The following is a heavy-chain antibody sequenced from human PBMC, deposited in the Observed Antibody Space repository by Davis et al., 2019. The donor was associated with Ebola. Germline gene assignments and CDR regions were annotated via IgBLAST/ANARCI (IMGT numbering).Heavy chain of an antibody. D-gene: IGHD3-10*01. V-gene: IGHV3-48*02. CDR2: ISSSSSTI. CDR3: AREGFTQHYGMVV. Sequence: GESLKISCAASGFTFSNAWMSWVRQAPGKGLEWVSYISSSSSTIYYADSVKGRFTISRDNAKNSLYLQMNSLRDEDTAVYYCAREGFTQHYGMVVWGQGTTVTVSS. J-gene: IGHJ6*02. CDR1: GFTFSNAW.